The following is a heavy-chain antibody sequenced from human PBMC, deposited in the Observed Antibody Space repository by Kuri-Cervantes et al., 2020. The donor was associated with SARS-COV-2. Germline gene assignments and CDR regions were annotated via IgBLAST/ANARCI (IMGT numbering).Heavy chain of an antibody. V-gene: IGHV3-21*01. D-gene: IGHD6-6*01. Sequence: GESLKISCAASGFTFSSYTMNWVRQAPGKGLEWVASISSRSRYIYYADSVKGRFTISRDSANNSLSLQMNSLRAEDTAVYYCARFTYSSSNEGIYHYYGMDVWGQGTTVTVSS. CDR1: GFTFSSYT. CDR2: ISSRSRYI. J-gene: IGHJ6*02. CDR3: ARFTYSSSNEGIYHYYGMDV.